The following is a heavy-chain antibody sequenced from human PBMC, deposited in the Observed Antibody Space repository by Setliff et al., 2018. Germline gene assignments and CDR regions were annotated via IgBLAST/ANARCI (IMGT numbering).Heavy chain of an antibody. CDR3: VREGYSEYFQD. V-gene: IGHV4-59*02. D-gene: IGHD1-1*01. J-gene: IGHJ1*01. CDR2: ISYSGIT. CDR1: GASVSSHY. Sequence: SETLSLTCNVSGASVSSHYWDWIRQPPGKGLEWIGFISYSGITTYNVPPKSRVSISVDTSKNQLSLTLSSVTAADTAVYYCVREGYSEYFQDWGRGTLVTVSS.